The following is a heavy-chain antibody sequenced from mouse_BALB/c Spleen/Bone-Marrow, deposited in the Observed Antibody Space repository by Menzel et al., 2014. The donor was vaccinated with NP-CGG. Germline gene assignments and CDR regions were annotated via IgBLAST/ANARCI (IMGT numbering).Heavy chain of an antibody. V-gene: IGHV3-5*02. CDR3: ARYGNYFDY. D-gene: IGHD2-1*01. J-gene: IGHJ2*01. CDR2: IYYSGTI. Sequence: EVQLQESGPGLVKPSQTVSLTCTVTGVSITTGNYRWSWIRQFPGNKLEWIGYIYYSGTITYNPSLTSRTTITRDTSKNQFFLEMNSLTAEDTATYYCARYGNYFDYWGQGTTLTVSS. CDR1: GVSITTGNYR.